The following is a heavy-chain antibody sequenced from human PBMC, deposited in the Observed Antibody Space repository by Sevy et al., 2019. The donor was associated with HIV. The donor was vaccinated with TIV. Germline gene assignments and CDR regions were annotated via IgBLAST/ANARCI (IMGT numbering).Heavy chain of an antibody. V-gene: IGHV6-1*01. Sequence: QSQTLSLTCAISGDSVSSNSAAWNWIRQSPSRGLEWLGRTYYRSKWYNDYAVSVKSRITINPDTSKNQLSLQLNSVTTEDTAVYYCARDSVNPPTPIAAAGYFDYWGQGTLVTVSS. CDR3: ARDSVNPPTPIAAAGYFDY. D-gene: IGHD6-13*01. CDR1: GDSVSSNSAA. CDR2: TYYRSKWYN. J-gene: IGHJ4*02.